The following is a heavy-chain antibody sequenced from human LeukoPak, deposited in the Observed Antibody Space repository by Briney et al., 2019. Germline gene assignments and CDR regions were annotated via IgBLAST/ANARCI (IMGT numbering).Heavy chain of an antibody. CDR1: GYTFTGYY. J-gene: IGHJ4*02. D-gene: IGHD1-26*01. CDR3: ARPEPGGGSGSYQGTFDY. Sequence: ASVKVSCKASGYTFTGYYMHWVRQAPGQGLEWMGWIKPNSGGTNYAQKFQGRVTMTRDTSISTAYMELSRLRSDDTAVYYCARPEPGGGSGSYQGTFDYWGQGTLVTVSS. CDR2: IKPNSGGT. V-gene: IGHV1-2*02.